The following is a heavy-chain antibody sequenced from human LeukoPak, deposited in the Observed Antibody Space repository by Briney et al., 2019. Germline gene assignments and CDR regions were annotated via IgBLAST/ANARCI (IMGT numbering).Heavy chain of an antibody. V-gene: IGHV3-48*01. D-gene: IGHD6-6*01. CDR3: ARARFGSSSSFDY. CDR2: ISSSSSTI. Sequence: GGSLRLSCAASGFTFGSYSMNWVRQAPGKGLEWVSYISSSSSTIYYADSVKGRFTISRDNAKNSLYLQMNSLRAEDTAVYYCARARFGSSSSFDYWGQGTLVTVSS. J-gene: IGHJ4*02. CDR1: GFTFGSYS.